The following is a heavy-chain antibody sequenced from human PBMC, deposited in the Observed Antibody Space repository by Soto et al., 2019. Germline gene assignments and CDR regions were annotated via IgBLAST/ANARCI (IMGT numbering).Heavy chain of an antibody. CDR2: IYYSGST. Sequence: SETLSLTCTVSCGSITSSSHFWAWIRQPPGKGLEWIGTIYYSGSTYYNPSLKSPVTISVDTSKNQFSLRLTSVTAADTAVYYCARHENRYGGSYYYYYGMDVWGQGTTVTVSS. D-gene: IGHD3-16*01. CDR3: ARHENRYGGSYYYYYGMDV. CDR1: CGSITSSSHF. J-gene: IGHJ6*02. V-gene: IGHV4-39*01.